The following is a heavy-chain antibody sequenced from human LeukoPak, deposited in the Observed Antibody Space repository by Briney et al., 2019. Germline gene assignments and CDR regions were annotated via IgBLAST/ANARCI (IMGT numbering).Heavy chain of an antibody. CDR2: ISYRTSHT. CDR1: GFTFSDCD. J-gene: IGHJ4*02. Sequence: KAGGSLRLSCTASGFTFSDCDMNWFRQAPGKGLEWVSSISYRTSHTYYADSVKGRFTISRDNAKNSLYLQMDSLRAEDTAVYFCGRAFPPLRTAAAGDYWGQGTLVTVSS. D-gene: IGHD6-13*01. V-gene: IGHV3-21*01. CDR3: GRAFPPLRTAAAGDY.